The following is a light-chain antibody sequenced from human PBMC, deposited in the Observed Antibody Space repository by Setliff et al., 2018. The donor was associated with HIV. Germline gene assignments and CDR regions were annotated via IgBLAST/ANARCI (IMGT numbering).Light chain of an antibody. Sequence: SALAQPRSVSGSRGQSITFSCTGTSSDIGAYDYVSWYQQHPGKAPKLITYGVDKRPSGVPTRFSGFKSGNTASLTIYGLQPEDEADYLCCSYAGSNIFVFGKGTKV. CDR1: SSDIGAYDY. CDR3: CSYAGSNIFV. CDR2: GVD. V-gene: IGLV2-11*01. J-gene: IGLJ1*01.